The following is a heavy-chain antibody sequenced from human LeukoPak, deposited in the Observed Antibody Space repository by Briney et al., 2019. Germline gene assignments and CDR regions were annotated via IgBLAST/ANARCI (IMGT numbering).Heavy chain of an antibody. CDR1: GGSISSYY. D-gene: IGHD4-17*01. J-gene: IGHJ4*02. CDR2: IYYSGST. CDR3: ARESITTVTTLDY. Sequence: SETLSLTCTVSGGSISSYYWSRIRQPPGKGLEWIGYIYYSGSTNYNPPLKSRVTISVDTSKNQFSLKLSSVTAADTAVYYCARESITTVTTLDYWGQGTLVTVSP. V-gene: IGHV4-59*01.